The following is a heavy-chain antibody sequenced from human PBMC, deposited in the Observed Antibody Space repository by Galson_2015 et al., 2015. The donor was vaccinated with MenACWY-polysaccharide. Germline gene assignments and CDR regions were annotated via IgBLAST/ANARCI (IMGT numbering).Heavy chain of an antibody. D-gene: IGHD1-26*01. CDR2: INQDGSEK. V-gene: IGHV3-7*01. J-gene: IGHJ4*02. Sequence: SLRLSCAASGFTFSNFWMSWVRQAPGKGLEWVASINQDGSEKYYVDSVRVQFTVSRDNAKNSLYLQMNSRRAEDKAVYYCARTRIVGALWFDCWGQGTLVTVSS. CDR3: ARTRIVGALWFDC. CDR1: GFTFSNFW.